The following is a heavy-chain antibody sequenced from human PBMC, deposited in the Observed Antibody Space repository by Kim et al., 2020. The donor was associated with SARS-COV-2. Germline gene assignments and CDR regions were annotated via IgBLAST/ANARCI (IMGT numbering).Heavy chain of an antibody. CDR2: RYYNGNS. CDR3: ARGYHDGIDQ. V-gene: IGHV4-61*01. CDR1: GGSVRSGYYY. Sequence: SETLSLTCTVSGGSVRSGYYYWSWIRQPPGKGLEWIGYRYYNGNSTCNPSIKSRVTMSDDSSKSQFSLKLSAVTAADTGIYYCARGYHDGIDQGGQGTLLTVS. D-gene: IGHD2-2*01. J-gene: IGHJ4*02.